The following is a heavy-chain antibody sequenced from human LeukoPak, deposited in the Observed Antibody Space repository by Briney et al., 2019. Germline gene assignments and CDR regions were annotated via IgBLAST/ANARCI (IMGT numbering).Heavy chain of an antibody. J-gene: IGHJ4*02. CDR2: IDWDDDK. CDR1: GFSLSTSGKC. Sequence: SGPTLVKPTQTLTLTCTFSGFSLSTSGKCVSWIRQPPGKALEWLARIDWDDDKYYSISLKTRLTLSKDTSKNQVVLTMTNMDPVDTATYYCARLNYYASGSYRIDYWGQGTLVTVSS. CDR3: ARLNYYASGSYRIDY. D-gene: IGHD3-10*01. V-gene: IGHV2-70*11.